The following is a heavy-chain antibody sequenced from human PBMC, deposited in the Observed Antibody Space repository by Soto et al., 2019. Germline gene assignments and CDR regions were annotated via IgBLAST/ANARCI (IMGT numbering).Heavy chain of an antibody. CDR3: ANSGYGLAGHY. D-gene: IGHD5-12*01. CDR1: GGTFSSYA. J-gene: IGHJ4*02. CDR2: IIPIFGTA. V-gene: IGHV1-69*01. Sequence: QVQLVQSGAAVTKPGSSVKVSCKASGGTFSSYAISWVRQAPGQGLEWMGGIIPIFGTAYYAQKFQGRVTITADESTSRAYMELSSLRSEDTAVYYCANSGYGLAGHYWGQGTLVTVSS.